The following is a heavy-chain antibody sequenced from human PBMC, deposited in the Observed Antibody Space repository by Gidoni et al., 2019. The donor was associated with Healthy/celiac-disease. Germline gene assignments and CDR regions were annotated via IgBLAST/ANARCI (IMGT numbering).Heavy chain of an antibody. CDR2: ISSSSSYI. J-gene: IGHJ4*02. CDR1: GFTFSSYS. Sequence: VQLVESGGGLVKPGGSLRLSCAASGFTFSSYSMNWVRQAPGKGLEWVSSISSSSSYIYYADSVKGRFTISRDNAKNSLYLQMNSLRAEDTAVYYCARDSTTVTTLDYWGQGTLVTVSS. D-gene: IGHD4-17*01. V-gene: IGHV3-21*01. CDR3: ARDSTTVTTLDY.